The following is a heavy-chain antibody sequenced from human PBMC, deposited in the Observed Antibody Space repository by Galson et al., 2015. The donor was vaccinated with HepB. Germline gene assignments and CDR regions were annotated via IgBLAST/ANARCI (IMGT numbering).Heavy chain of an antibody. D-gene: IGHD2-21*02. CDR2: ISYDGSDK. V-gene: IGHV3-30*03. J-gene: IGHJ6*02. CDR3: ATVVTATHYYYYGMDV. Sequence: SLRLSCAASGFTFSTYGMHWVRKAPGRGLEWVAVISYDGSDKYFADSVKGRFTISRDNSKNTLYLQVNSLRAEDTAVYYCATVVTATHYYYYGMDVWGQGTTVTVSS. CDR1: GFTFSTYG.